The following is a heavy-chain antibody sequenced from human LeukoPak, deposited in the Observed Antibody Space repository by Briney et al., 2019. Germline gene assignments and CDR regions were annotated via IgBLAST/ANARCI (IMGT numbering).Heavy chain of an antibody. V-gene: IGHV3-30-3*01. CDR2: ISYDGSNK. D-gene: IGHD6-6*01. CDR1: GFTFSSYA. CDR3: AREGSIAARGPNAFDI. Sequence: PGGSLRLSCAASGFTFSSYAMHWVRQAPGKGLEWVAVISYDGSNKYYADSVKGRFTISRDNPKNTLYLQMNSLRAEDTAVYYCAREGSIAARGPNAFDIWGQGTMVTVSS. J-gene: IGHJ3*02.